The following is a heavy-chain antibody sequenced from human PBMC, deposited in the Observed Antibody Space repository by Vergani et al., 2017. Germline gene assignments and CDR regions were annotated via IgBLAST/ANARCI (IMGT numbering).Heavy chain of an antibody. CDR1: GFTFSSYA. CDR3: AKGVYCGSTSWYEGRRYYYGMGV. J-gene: IGHJ6*02. D-gene: IGHD2-2*01. V-gene: IGHV3-23*01. CDR2: ISGSGGNT. Sequence: EVQLLESGGGLVQPGGSLRLSCAASGFTFSSYAMSWVRQVPGKGLEWVSGISGSGGNTYYANSVKGRFTISRDNSKNTLYLQMNSLRADDTAVSYCAKGVYCGSTSWYEGRRYYYGMGVWGQGTTVTFSS.